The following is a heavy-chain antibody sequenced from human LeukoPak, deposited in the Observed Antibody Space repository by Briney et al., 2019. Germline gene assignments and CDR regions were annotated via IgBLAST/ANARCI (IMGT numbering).Heavy chain of an antibody. CDR3: AREMYSSGWLNAFDI. J-gene: IGHJ3*02. CDR1: GFTFDDNG. Sequence: GGSLRLSCAASGFTFDDNGMSWVRQAPGKGLEWVSGINWNGGSTGYVDSVKGRFTISRDNAKNSLYLQMNSLRAEDTALYYCAREMYSSGWLNAFDIWGQGTMVTVSS. D-gene: IGHD6-19*01. V-gene: IGHV3-20*04. CDR2: INWNGGST.